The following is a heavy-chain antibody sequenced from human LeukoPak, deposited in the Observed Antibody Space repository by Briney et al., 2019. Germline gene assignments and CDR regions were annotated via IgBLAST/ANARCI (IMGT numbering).Heavy chain of an antibody. CDR2: ISAYNGNT. D-gene: IGHD2-2*01. CDR1: GYTFTSYG. Sequence: ASVEVSCKASGYTFTSYGISWVRQAPGQGLEWMGWISAYNGNTNYAQKLQGRVTMTTDTSTSTAYMELRSLRSDDTAVYYCARDQDCSSTSCQDYWGQGTLVTVSS. V-gene: IGHV1-18*01. CDR3: ARDQDCSSTSCQDY. J-gene: IGHJ4*02.